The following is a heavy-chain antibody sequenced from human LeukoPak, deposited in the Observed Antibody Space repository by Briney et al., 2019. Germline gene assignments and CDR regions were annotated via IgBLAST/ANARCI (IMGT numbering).Heavy chain of an antibody. D-gene: IGHD6-6*01. CDR3: ARRGPAGSSSSGMDV. CDR2: TYYRSKWYN. Sequence: SQTLSLICAISGDSVPSNNPAWNWIRQSPSRGLEWLGRTYYRSKWYNDYAVSVKSRITINPDTSKNQFSLQLNSVTPEDTAVYYCARRGPAGSSSSGMDVWGQGTTVTVSS. CDR1: GDSVPSNNPA. J-gene: IGHJ6*02. V-gene: IGHV6-1*01.